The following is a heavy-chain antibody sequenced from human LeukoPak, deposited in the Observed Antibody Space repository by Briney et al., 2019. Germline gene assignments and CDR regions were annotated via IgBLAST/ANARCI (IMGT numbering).Heavy chain of an antibody. J-gene: IGHJ4*02. CDR2: FYSGGAT. CDR1: GFTVSSNS. CDR3: ARVGADYYDGRTYYHGY. V-gene: IGHV3-53*01. D-gene: IGHD3-22*01. Sequence: GGSLRLSCAASGFTVSSNSMSWSAGPPGRGLSGSHFFYSGGATYYADSVKGRFTISRDNPKNTLYLEMNSLRAEDTAVYYCARVGADYYDGRTYYHGYWGQGTPVTVSS.